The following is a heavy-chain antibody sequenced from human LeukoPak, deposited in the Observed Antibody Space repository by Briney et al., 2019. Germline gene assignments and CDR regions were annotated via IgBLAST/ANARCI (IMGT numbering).Heavy chain of an antibody. CDR1: GGSFSGYY. J-gene: IGHJ4*02. D-gene: IGHD6-19*01. V-gene: IGHV4-34*01. CDR3: AGGAVAGTGLASRVYLDY. CDR2: INHSGST. Sequence: PSETLSLTCAVYGGSFSGYYWSWIRQPPGKGLKWIGEINHSGSTNYNPSLKSRVTISVDTSKNQFSLKLSSVTAADTAVYYCAGGAVAGTGLASRVYLDYWGQGTLVTVSS.